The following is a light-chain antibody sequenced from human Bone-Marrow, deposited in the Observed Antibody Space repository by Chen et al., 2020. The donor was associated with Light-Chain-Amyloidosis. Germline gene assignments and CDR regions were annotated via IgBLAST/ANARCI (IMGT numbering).Light chain of an antibody. Sequence: DIQMTQSPSTLSASVGDRVTITCRASQRISRWLAWYQQRPGKAPKLLIHEGASVESGVPSRVSGSGSGTEFTLTISSLQPEDFATYCWQHYYSYSPEYTFGQGTKLEIK. V-gene: IGKV1-5*03. CDR1: QRISRW. CDR3: QHYYSYSPEYT. CDR2: EGA. J-gene: IGKJ2*01.